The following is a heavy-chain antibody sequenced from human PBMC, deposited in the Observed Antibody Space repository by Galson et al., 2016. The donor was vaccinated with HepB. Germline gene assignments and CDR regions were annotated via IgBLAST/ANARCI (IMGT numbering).Heavy chain of an antibody. D-gene: IGHD1-26*01. CDR3: ARVRWELLLDY. CDR2: IYYSGST. J-gene: IGHJ4*02. Sequence: TLSLTCTVSGASISSGGYYWSWIRRHPGKGLEWIGYIYYSGSTHYNPSLKSPFTISVDTSKNQFSLKLSSVTAADTAVYYCARVRWELLLDYWDQGTLVTVSS. CDR1: GASISSGGYY. V-gene: IGHV4-31*01.